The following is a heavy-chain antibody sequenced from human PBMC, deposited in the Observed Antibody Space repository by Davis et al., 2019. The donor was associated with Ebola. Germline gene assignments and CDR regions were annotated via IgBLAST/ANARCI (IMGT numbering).Heavy chain of an antibody. Sequence: GESLKISCAASGFTFSSYAMSWVRQAPGKGLEWVSAISGSGGSTYYADSVKGRFTISRDNSKNTLYLQMNSLRAEDTAVYYCAKDSIVGATYFDYWGQGTLVTVSS. CDR1: GFTFSSYA. CDR2: ISGSGGST. J-gene: IGHJ4*02. CDR3: AKDSIVGATYFDY. D-gene: IGHD1-26*01. V-gene: IGHV3-23*01.